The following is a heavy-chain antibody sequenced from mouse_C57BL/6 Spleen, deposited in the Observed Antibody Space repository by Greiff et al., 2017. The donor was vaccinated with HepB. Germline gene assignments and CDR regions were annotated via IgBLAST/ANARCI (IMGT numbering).Heavy chain of an antibody. V-gene: IGHV14-2*01. D-gene: IGHD2-4*01. CDR2: IDPEDGET. CDR3: ARSRSYYDFY. CDR1: GFNIKDYY. Sequence: EVKLQESGAELVKPGASVKLSCTASGFNIKDYYMHWVKQRTEQGLEWIGRIDPEDGETKYAPTFQGKATITADTSSNTAYLQLSSLTSEDTAVYYCARSRSYYDFYWGQGTTLTVSS. J-gene: IGHJ2*01.